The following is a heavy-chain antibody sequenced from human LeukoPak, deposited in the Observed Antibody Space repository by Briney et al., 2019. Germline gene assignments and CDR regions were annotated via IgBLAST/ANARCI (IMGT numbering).Heavy chain of an antibody. D-gene: IGHD2-2*01. J-gene: IGHJ4*02. CDR3: ARDFEYQLLSSY. Sequence: ASVKVSCKASGYTFTSYGISWVRQAPGQGLEWMGWISAYNGNTNYAQKLQGRVTMTTDRSTSTAYMELRSLRSDDTAVYYCARDFEYQLLSSYWGQGTLVTVSS. V-gene: IGHV1-18*01. CDR2: ISAYNGNT. CDR1: GYTFTSYG.